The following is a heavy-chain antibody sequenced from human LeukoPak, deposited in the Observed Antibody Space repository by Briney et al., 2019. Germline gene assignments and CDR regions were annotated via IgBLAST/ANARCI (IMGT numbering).Heavy chain of an antibody. CDR2: FYNSGNT. CDR1: GDSLRNYY. CDR3: ARGDCSGTHCPERFDP. Sequence: SETLPLTCTVSGDSLRNYYWSWIRQTPGKGLEWIGCFYNSGNTKCNPSLKSRVTISVDTSKNQFSLNLSSVTAADTAVYYCARGDCSGTHCPERFDPWGQGTLVTVSS. D-gene: IGHD2-2*01. J-gene: IGHJ5*02. V-gene: IGHV4-59*01.